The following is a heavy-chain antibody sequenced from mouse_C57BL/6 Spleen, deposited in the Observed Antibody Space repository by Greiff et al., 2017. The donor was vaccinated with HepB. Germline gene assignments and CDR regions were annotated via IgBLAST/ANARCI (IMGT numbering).Heavy chain of an antibody. Sequence: QVQLQQSGAELVKPGASVKISCKASGYAFSSYWMNWVKQRPGKGLEWIGQIYPGDGDTNYNGKFKGKATLTADKSSSTAYMQLSSLTSEDSAVYFCARGGNYRYWYFDVWGTGTTVTVSP. CDR3: ARGGNYRYWYFDV. V-gene: IGHV1-80*01. CDR2: IYPGDGDT. CDR1: GYAFSSYW. D-gene: IGHD2-1*01. J-gene: IGHJ1*03.